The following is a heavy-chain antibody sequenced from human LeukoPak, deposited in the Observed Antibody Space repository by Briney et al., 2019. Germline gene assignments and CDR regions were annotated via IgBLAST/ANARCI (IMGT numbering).Heavy chain of an antibody. V-gene: IGHV3-53*01. CDR3: ARGKYCSSTSCYGEGGYFDY. Sequence: GGSLRLSCAAPGFTVSSNYMSWVRQAPGKGLEWVSVIYSGGSTYYADSVKGRFTISRDNSKNTLYLQMNSLRAEDTAVYYCARGKYCSSTSCYGEGGYFDYWGQGTLVTVSS. CDR2: IYSGGST. CDR1: GFTVSSNY. D-gene: IGHD2-2*01. J-gene: IGHJ4*02.